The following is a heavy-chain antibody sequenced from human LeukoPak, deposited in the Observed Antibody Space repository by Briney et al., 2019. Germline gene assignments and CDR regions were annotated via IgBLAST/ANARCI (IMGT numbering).Heavy chain of an antibody. CDR2: IWYDGSNK. CDR1: GFTFSNYG. CDR3: AREVRYSSGYYVDY. J-gene: IGHJ4*02. D-gene: IGHD3-22*01. V-gene: IGHV3-33*01. Sequence: GGSLRLSCAASGFTFSNYGMHWVRQAPGKGLEWVAVIWYDGSNKYYADSVKGRFTISRDNSKNTLYLQMNSLRAEDTAVYYCAREVRYSSGYYVDYWGQGTLVTVSS.